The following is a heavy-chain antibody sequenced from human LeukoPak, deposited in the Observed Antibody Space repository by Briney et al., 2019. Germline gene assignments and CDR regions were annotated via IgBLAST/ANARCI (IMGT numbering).Heavy chain of an antibody. CDR3: ASVGDYGDYFDY. V-gene: IGHV1-69*13. J-gene: IGHJ4*02. D-gene: IGHD4-17*01. Sequence: SVKVSCKASGGTFSSYAISWVRQAPGQGLEWMGGIIPIFGTANYAQKFQGRVTITADESTSTAYMELSSLRSEDTAVYYCASVGDYGDYFDYWGQGTLVTVSS. CDR1: GGTFSSYA. CDR2: IIPIFGTA.